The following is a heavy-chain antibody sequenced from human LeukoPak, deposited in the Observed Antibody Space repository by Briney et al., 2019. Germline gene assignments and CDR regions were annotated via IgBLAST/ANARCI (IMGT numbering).Heavy chain of an antibody. CDR2: IKEDGSEK. Sequence: HPGGSLRPSCAASGITFSNSWMCWVRQAPGKGLEWVANIKEDGSEKYYVNSVKGRFTISRDNAKNSLYLQMNSLRAEDTAVYYGARGAYYYDSSGYHGTAFDIWGQGTMVTVSS. V-gene: IGHV3-7*01. J-gene: IGHJ3*02. D-gene: IGHD3-22*01. CDR3: ARGAYYYDSSGYHGTAFDI. CDR1: GITFSNSW.